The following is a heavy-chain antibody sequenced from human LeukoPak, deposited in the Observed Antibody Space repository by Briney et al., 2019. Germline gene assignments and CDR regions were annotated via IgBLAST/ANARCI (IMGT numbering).Heavy chain of an antibody. CDR1: GGSISSYY. CDR2: IYYSGST. CDR3: ARGVVAARFWFDP. V-gene: IGHV4-59*01. J-gene: IGHJ5*02. Sequence: PSETLSLTCTVSGGSISSYYWNCIRQPPGKGLEWIGYIYYSGSTNYNPSLKSRVTISVDTSKNQFSLKLTSVTAADTAVYYCARGVVAARFWFDPWGQGTLVTVSS. D-gene: IGHD2-15*01.